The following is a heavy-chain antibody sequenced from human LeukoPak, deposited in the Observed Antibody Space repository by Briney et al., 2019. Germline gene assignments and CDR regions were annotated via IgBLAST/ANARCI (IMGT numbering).Heavy chain of an antibody. D-gene: IGHD6-19*01. Sequence: PGGSLRLSCAASDFAFYGYSMHWVRQAPGKGLEWISSISSNSGYIYYADSVKGRFTISRDNAKNSLYLQVTGLRVEDTAVYYCAKEIVSSGCLDYWGQGSLVTVSS. CDR1: DFAFYGYS. V-gene: IGHV3-21*06. J-gene: IGHJ4*02. CDR3: AKEIVSSGCLDY. CDR2: ISSNSGYI.